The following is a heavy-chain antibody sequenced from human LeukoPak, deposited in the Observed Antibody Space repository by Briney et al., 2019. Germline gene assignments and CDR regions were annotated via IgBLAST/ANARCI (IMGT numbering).Heavy chain of an antibody. CDR1: GGSISSCY. J-gene: IGHJ5*02. Sequence: SETLSLTCTVSGGSISSCYWSWIRQPAGKGLEWIGRIYTSGSTNYNPSLKSRVTMSVDTSKNQFSLKLSSVTAADTAVYYCARDLDDYSNYWFDPWGQGTLVTVSS. V-gene: IGHV4-4*07. D-gene: IGHD4-11*01. CDR2: IYTSGST. CDR3: ARDLDDYSNYWFDP.